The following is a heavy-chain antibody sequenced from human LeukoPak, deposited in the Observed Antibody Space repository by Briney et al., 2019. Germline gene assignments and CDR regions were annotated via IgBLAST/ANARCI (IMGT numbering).Heavy chain of an antibody. J-gene: IGHJ4*02. V-gene: IGHV3-49*04. D-gene: IGHD2-15*01. CDR3: TRVSLVAASVFFDY. Sequence: SGRSLRLSCTASGFTFGDYAMSWVRQAPGKGLEWVSFIRSKAYGGTTEYAAPVKGRFTISRDDSKSIAYLQMNSLKTEDTAVYYCTRVSLVAASVFFDYWGQGTLVTVSS. CDR2: IRSKAYGGTT. CDR1: GFTFGDYA.